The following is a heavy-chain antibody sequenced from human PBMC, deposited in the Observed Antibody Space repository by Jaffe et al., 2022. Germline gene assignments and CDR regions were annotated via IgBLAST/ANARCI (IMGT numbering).Heavy chain of an antibody. CDR3: ARGRSGYGIVYYDS. Sequence: QVQLQESGPGLVKPSQTLSLTCTVSGDSISRGSYSWTWIRQPAGKGLEWIGRMYVTGSTHYKPSLNSRVGISVDTSKNQFTLNLSSVTAADTAIYYCARGRSGYGIVYYDSWGQGTLVTVSS. CDR1: GDSISRGSYS. CDR2: MYVTGST. V-gene: IGHV4-61*02. D-gene: IGHD6-13*01. J-gene: IGHJ4*02.